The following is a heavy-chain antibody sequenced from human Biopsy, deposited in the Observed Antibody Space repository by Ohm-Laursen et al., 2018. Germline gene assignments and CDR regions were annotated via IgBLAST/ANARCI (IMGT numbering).Heavy chain of an antibody. CDR1: GDSISTYY. Sequence: PSQTLSLTCTVSGDSISTYYWSWIRQPPGKGLEWVGYIYYSGSTNYNPSLKSRVTISVDTSKNQFSLRLNSVTAADTAVYYCARATNSTGWPYYYFYGMDVWGQGTTVTVSS. CDR3: ARATNSTGWPYYYFYGMDV. D-gene: IGHD2/OR15-2a*01. CDR2: IYYSGST. J-gene: IGHJ6*02. V-gene: IGHV4-59*01.